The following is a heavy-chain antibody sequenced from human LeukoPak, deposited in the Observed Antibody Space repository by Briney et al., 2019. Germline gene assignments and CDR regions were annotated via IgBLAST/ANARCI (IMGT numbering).Heavy chain of an antibody. CDR2: VHHSGST. V-gene: IGHV4-34*01. CDR3: AGKYYYDSSGYFYVDY. D-gene: IGHD3-22*01. Sequence: SETLSLTCAVYGGSFSGYYWSWIRQTPGKGLEWIGSVHHSGSTYYNPSLKSRVTISIDTSRNQFSLTMSSVTAADTAVYYCAGKYYYDSSGYFYVDYWGEGTLVTVSS. CDR1: GGSFSGYY. J-gene: IGHJ4*02.